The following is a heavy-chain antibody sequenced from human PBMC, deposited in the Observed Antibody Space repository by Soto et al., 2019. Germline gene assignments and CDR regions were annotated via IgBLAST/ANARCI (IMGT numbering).Heavy chain of an antibody. CDR3: TTLSYDILTGYPTTFDY. V-gene: IGHV3-49*03. CDR1: GFTFGDYA. J-gene: IGHJ4*02. Sequence: GGSLRLSCTASGFTFGDYAMSWFRQAPGKGLEWVGFIRSKAYGGTTEYAASVKGRFTISRDDSKSIAYLQMSSLKTEDTAVYYCTTLSYDILTGYPTTFDYWGQGTLVTVSS. CDR2: IRSKAYGGTT. D-gene: IGHD3-9*01.